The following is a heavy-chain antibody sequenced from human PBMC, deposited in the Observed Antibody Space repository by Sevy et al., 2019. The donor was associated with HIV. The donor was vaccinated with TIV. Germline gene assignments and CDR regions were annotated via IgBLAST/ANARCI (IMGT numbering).Heavy chain of an antibody. CDR1: GFTFSSYG. Sequence: GGFLRLSCAASGFTFSSYGMHWVRQAPGKGLEWVAVIWYDGSNKYYADSVKDRFTISRDNSKNTLYLQTNSLRAEDTAVYYCARDHRIMITFGGVIVHDAFDIWGQGTMVTVSS. V-gene: IGHV3-33*01. J-gene: IGHJ3*02. CDR2: IWYDGSNK. D-gene: IGHD3-16*02. CDR3: ARDHRIMITFGGVIVHDAFDI.